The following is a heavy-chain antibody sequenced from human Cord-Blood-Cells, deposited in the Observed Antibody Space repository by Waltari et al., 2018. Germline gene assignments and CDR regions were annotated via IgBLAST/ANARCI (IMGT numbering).Heavy chain of an antibody. Sequence: QLQLQESGPGLVKPSETLSLTCTVSGGSISSSSYYWGWTRQPPGKGLEWIGSIYYSGSTYYNPSLKSRVTISVDTSKNQFSLKLSSVTAADTAVYYCALIQLWFDYWGQGTLVTVSS. D-gene: IGHD5-18*01. CDR1: GGSISSSSYY. CDR2: IYYSGST. J-gene: IGHJ4*02. V-gene: IGHV4-39*01. CDR3: ALIQLWFDY.